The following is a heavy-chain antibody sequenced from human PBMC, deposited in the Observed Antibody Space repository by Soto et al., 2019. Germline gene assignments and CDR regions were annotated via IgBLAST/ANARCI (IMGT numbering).Heavy chain of an antibody. J-gene: IGHJ6*02. V-gene: IGHV4-39*01. CDR1: GGSISSSSYY. Sequence: PSETLSLTCTVSGGSISSSSYYWGWIRQPPGKGLEWIGSIYYSGSTYYNPSLKSRVTISVDTSKNQFSLKLSSVTAADTAVYYCARCIAARLYYYYGMDVWGQGTTVTVSS. D-gene: IGHD6-6*01. CDR3: ARCIAARLYYYYGMDV. CDR2: IYYSGST.